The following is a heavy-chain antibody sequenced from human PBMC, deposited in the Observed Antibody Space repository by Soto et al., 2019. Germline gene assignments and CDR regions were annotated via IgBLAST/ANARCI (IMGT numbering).Heavy chain of an antibody. Sequence: EVHLLESGGALVQPGGPLTLSCAASGFSFSDYAMSWVAQAPGKGLEGVSSIRRTGDSAYYEDSGKGRFAISRDRSKNRLSLQMNSLRVEDTAVYYCAKGPDGSGYYHNWFDSWGQGTLITVSS. CDR2: IRRTGDSA. V-gene: IGHV3-23*01. D-gene: IGHD3-22*01. J-gene: IGHJ5*01. CDR1: GFSFSDYA. CDR3: AKGPDGSGYYHNWFDS.